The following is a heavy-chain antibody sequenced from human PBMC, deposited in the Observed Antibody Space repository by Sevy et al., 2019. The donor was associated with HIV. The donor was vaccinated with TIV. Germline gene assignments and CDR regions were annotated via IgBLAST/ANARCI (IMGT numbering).Heavy chain of an antibody. Sequence: GSLRLSCAASGFTFSSYGMHWVRQAPGKGLEWVTVIWYDGSNKYYADSVKGRFTISRDNSKNTLYRQMNSLRAEDTAVYYCAAGYTTGWYPGEFDYWGQGTLVTVSS. J-gene: IGHJ4*02. CDR2: IWYDGSNK. CDR1: GFTFSSYG. V-gene: IGHV3-33*08. D-gene: IGHD6-19*01. CDR3: AAGYTTGWYPGEFDY.